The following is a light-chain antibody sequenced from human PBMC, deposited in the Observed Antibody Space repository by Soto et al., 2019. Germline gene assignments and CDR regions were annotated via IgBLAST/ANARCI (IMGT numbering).Light chain of an antibody. V-gene: IGKV3-11*01. J-gene: IGKJ4*01. Sequence: EIVLTQSPATLSLSPGERATLSCRASQSVSSYLAWYQQKPGQAPRLLIYDASNRAPGIPARFSGSGSGTDFTLTISSREPEDFAVYYCPQRSNWPVTFGGGTKVEIK. CDR2: DAS. CDR1: QSVSSY. CDR3: PQRSNWPVT.